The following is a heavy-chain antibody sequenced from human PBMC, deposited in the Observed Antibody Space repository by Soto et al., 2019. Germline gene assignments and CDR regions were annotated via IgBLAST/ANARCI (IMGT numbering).Heavy chain of an antibody. V-gene: IGHV1-18*04. Sequence: QVHLVQSGAVVENPGASVKVSCKASGSTFTNFGITWVRQAPGQGLEWMGWITPYNGNANYPQKHKDRLTITTETPTNTAYLELRSLRSDDTAGYFCARARMFSGAHHDYWGQGTRVTVSS. J-gene: IGHJ4*02. CDR2: ITPYNGNA. CDR1: GSTFTNFG. D-gene: IGHD1-26*01. CDR3: ARARMFSGAHHDY.